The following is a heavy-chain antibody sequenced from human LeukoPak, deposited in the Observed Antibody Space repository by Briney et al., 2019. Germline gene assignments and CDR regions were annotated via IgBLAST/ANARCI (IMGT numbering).Heavy chain of an antibody. CDR1: GGSFSGYY. CDR2: INHSGST. CDR3: ARGRIIGTTCPMDV. D-gene: IGHD1-7*01. V-gene: IGHV4-34*01. Sequence: SETLSLTCAVYGGSFSGYYWSWIRQPPGKGLEWIGEINHSGSTNYNPSLKSRVTISVDTSKNQFSLKLSSVTAADTAVYYCARGRIIGTTCPMDVWGKGTAVTVSS. J-gene: IGHJ6*03.